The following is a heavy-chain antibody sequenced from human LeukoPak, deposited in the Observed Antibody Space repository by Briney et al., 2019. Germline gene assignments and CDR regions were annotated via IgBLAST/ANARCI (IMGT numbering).Heavy chain of an antibody. J-gene: IGHJ4*02. CDR3: AKGVQQLVRIDY. Sequence: PGGSLRLSCAASGFTFSSYAMSWVRQAPGKGLEWVSAISGSGGSTYYADSVKGRFTISRDNSKNTLYLQMNSLTAEDTAVYYCAKGVQQLVRIDYWGQGTLVTVSS. CDR2: ISGSGGST. CDR1: GFTFSSYA. V-gene: IGHV3-23*01. D-gene: IGHD6-13*01.